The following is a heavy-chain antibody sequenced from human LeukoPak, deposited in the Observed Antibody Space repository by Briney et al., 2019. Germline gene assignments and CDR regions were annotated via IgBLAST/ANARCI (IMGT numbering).Heavy chain of an antibody. J-gene: IGHJ4*02. D-gene: IGHD2-8*01. V-gene: IGHV4-59*12. CDR1: GASINDYY. CDR3: TRVVNGGHFDY. Sequence: SETLSLTCSVSGASINDYYWTWIRQPPGKGLEWIGYVYHTGTSGYHPSLKSRVAMSLDTSKNQVSLKLSSVTAADTAVYSCTRVVNGGHFDYWGQGTLVTVSS. CDR2: VYHTGTS.